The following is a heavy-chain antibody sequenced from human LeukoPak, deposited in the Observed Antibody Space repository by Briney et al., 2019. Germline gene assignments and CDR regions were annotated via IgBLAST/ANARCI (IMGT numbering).Heavy chain of an antibody. J-gene: IGHJ4*02. Sequence: GGSLILSCAAPGITFSRFWMSWVRQAPGKGLQWVANINQDGSEKHYVDSVKGRFTISRDNAENSLYLQMNSLRAEDTAVYYCASGGHLDYWGQGALVTVAS. CDR2: INQDGSEK. V-gene: IGHV3-7*03. CDR3: ASGGHLDY. CDR1: GITFSRFW. D-gene: IGHD3-16*01.